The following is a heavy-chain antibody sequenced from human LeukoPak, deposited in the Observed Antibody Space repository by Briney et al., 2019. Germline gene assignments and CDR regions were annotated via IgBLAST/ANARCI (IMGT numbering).Heavy chain of an antibody. J-gene: IGHJ4*02. Sequence: PGGSLRLSCAASGFTFSSYSMNWVRQAPGKGLEWVSYISSSSSTIYYADPVKGRFTISRDNAKNSLYLQMNSLRAEDTAVYYCARDGGYYPTYFDYWGQGTLVTVSS. V-gene: IGHV3-48*04. CDR1: GFTFSSYS. CDR3: ARDGGYYPTYFDY. D-gene: IGHD3-22*01. CDR2: ISSSSSTI.